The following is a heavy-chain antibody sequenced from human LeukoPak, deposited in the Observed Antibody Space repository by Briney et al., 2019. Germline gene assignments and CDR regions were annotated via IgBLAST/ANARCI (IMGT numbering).Heavy chain of an antibody. J-gene: IGHJ6*03. Sequence: ASVKVSCKASGYTFTSYDINWLRQATGQGLEWMGWMNPNSGNTGYAQKFQGRVTMTRNTSISTAYMELSSLRSEDTAVYYCARGRRSLQRLYYYYYYMDVWGKGTTVTVSS. D-gene: IGHD5-24*01. V-gene: IGHV1-8*01. CDR3: ARGRRSLQRLYYYYYYMDV. CDR1: GYTFTSYD. CDR2: MNPNSGNT.